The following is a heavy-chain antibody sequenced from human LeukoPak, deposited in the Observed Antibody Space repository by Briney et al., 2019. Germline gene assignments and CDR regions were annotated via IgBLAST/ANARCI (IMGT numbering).Heavy chain of an antibody. D-gene: IGHD3-10*01. CDR1: GYTFTSYG. CDR2: ISAYNGNT. CDR3: ARDGSGSYYGEIDY. V-gene: IGHV1-18*01. Sequence: GASVKVSCKASGYTFTSYGISWVRQAPGQGLEWMGWISAYNGNTNYAQKLQGRVTMTTDTSTCTAYMELRSLRSDDTAVYYCARDGSGSYYGEIDYWGQGTLVTVSS. J-gene: IGHJ4*02.